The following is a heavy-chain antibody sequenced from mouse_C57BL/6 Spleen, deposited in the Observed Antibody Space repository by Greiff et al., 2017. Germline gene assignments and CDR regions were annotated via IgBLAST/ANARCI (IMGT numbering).Heavy chain of an antibody. V-gene: IGHV1-69*01. CDR2: IDPSDSYT. J-gene: IGHJ2*01. CDR1: GYTFTSYW. Sequence: VQLQQSGAELVMPGASVKLSCKASGYTFTSYWMHWVKQRPGQGLEWIGEIDPSDSYTNYNQKFKGKSTLIVDTSSSTAYMQLSSLTSDDSAVYYCARDLRGYWGQGTTLTVSS. D-gene: IGHD1-1*01. CDR3: ARDLRGY.